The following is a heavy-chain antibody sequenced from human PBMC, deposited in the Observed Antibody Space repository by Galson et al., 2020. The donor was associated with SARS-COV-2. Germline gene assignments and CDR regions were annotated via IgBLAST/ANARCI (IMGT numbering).Heavy chain of an antibody. V-gene: IGHV1-2*02. J-gene: IGHJ4*02. CDR1: GYTFTGYY. D-gene: IGHD1-26*01. Sequence: ASVKVYCKASGYTFTGYYMHWVRQAPGQGLEWMGWINPNSGGTNYAQKFQGRVTMTRDTSISTAYMELSRLRSDATAVYYCAREWGELSSIVGATPLRWGQGTLVTVSS. CDR2: INPNSGGT. CDR3: AREWGELSSIVGATPLR.